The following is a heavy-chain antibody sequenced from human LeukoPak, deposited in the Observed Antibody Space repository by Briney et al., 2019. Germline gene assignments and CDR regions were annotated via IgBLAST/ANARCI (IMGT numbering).Heavy chain of an antibody. J-gene: IGHJ4*02. CDR3: ATQQTTVDYYDC. CDR2: ISSGGTT. V-gene: IGHV3-23*01. Sequence: GGSLRLSCVGSGFTFSTYAMNCARQAPGKGLEWVSAISSGGTTYYADSVKGRFSISRDNSKNTVYLQMNSLRAEDTAVYYCATQQTTVDYYDCCGQGTLVTVSS. D-gene: IGHD4-23*01. CDR1: GFTFSTYA.